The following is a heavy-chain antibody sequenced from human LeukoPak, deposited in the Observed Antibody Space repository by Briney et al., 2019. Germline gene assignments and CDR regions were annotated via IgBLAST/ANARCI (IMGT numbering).Heavy chain of an antibody. Sequence: SQTLSLTCTVSGGSISSGSYSWSWIRQPAGKGLEWIGRIYTSGSTNYNPSLKSRVTISVDTSKNQFSLKLSSVTAADTAVYYCARIPNDYSNYSDYWGQGTLVTVSS. CDR3: ARIPNDYSNYSDY. CDR2: IYTSGST. J-gene: IGHJ4*02. CDR1: GGSISSGSYS. D-gene: IGHD4-11*01. V-gene: IGHV4-61*02.